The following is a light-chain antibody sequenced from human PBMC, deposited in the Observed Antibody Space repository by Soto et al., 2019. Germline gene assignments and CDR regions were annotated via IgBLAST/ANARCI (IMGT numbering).Light chain of an antibody. V-gene: IGKV3-15*01. CDR2: AVS. J-gene: IGKJ1*01. CDR1: QSVRNN. Sequence: EIVMTQSPVTLSVSPGEGATLFCRASQSVRNNLAWYQQKPGLAPRLLIYAVSTRATGVPARFSGNGSETEFTLTISGLQSDDFALYYCQQYNKWPPWTFGQGTKVEIK. CDR3: QQYNKWPPWT.